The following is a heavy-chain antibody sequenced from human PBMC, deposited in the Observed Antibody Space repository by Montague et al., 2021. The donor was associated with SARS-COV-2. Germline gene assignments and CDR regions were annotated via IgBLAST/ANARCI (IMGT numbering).Heavy chain of an antibody. CDR3: AKDGLIRGVNYFDY. CDR2: SI. Sequence: SIGYSDSVKGRFTISRDNAENSLYLQINSLRAEDTALYYCAKDGLIRGVNYFDYWGQGTLVNVS. J-gene: IGHJ4*02. D-gene: IGHD3-10*01. V-gene: IGHV3-9*01.